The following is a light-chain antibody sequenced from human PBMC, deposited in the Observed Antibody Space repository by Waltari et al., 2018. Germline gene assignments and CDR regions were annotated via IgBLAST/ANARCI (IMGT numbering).Light chain of an antibody. CDR3: AAWDDSLNGRWV. J-gene: IGLJ3*02. CDR2: RSD. Sequence: QSVLTQPPSASGTPGPGVTISCSGGASNIGNNVVHWYQQVPGKAPKLLIYRSDRRPAGVPDRFSGSKSGTSASLAISGLQSEDEADYYCAAWDDSLNGRWVFGGGTKVTVL. CDR1: ASNIGNNV. V-gene: IGLV1-44*01.